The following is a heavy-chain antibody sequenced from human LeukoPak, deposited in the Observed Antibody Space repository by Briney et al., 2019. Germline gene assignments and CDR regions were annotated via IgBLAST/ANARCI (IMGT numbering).Heavy chain of an antibody. Sequence: PSETLSLTCIVSGYSISSSGYYWGWIRQPPGEGLEWIGNMYHGGSTYYNPSLKSRVTISRDTSKNQFSLKLSSVTAADTAVYYCARRVGGTSFRDYWGQGTLVTVSS. CDR2: MYHGGST. CDR3: ARRVGGTSFRDY. V-gene: IGHV4-38-2*02. CDR1: GYSISSSGYY. J-gene: IGHJ4*02. D-gene: IGHD1-26*01.